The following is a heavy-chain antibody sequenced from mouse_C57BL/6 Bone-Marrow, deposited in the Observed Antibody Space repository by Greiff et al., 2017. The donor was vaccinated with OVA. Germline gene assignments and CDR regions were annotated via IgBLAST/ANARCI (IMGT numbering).Heavy chain of an antibody. Sequence: VQLQQPGAELVKPGASVKLSCKASGYTFTSYWMHWVKQRPGQGLEWIGMIHPNSGSTNYNEKFKSKATLTVDKSSSTAYMQLSSLTSEDSAVYYRARGGAGTPFAYWGQGTLVTVSA. CDR2: IHPNSGST. V-gene: IGHV1-64*01. D-gene: IGHD4-1*01. CDR3: ARGGAGTPFAY. CDR1: GYTFTSYW. J-gene: IGHJ3*01.